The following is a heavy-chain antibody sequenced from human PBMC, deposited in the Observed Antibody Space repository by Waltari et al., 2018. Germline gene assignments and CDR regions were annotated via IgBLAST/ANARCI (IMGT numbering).Heavy chain of an antibody. V-gene: IGHV1-24*01. CDR2: LDRDADDT. Sequence: QAQLLQSGAEMKKPGASVKVSCKVSGYSLPDLSIHWVRQTPGKGLEWMGGLDRDADDTMYARAFQGRVTLTEDTSTDTAYMELSSLRSDDTAIYFCATASGIPTTVTLYDPFDIWGQGTMVTVSS. CDR3: ATASGIPTTVTLYDPFDI. D-gene: IGHD1-1*01. J-gene: IGHJ3*02. CDR1: GYSLPDLS.